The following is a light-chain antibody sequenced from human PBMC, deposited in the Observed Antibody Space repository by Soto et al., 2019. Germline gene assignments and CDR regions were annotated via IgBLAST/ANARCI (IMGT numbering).Light chain of an antibody. Sequence: QSALTQPTSASGSPGQSVTISCTGTSSDVGGYNYVSWYQQHPGKAPKLMIYEVNKRPSGVPDRFSGSNSGNTASLTVSGLQAEDEADYYCSSYAGSNNVVFGGGTQLTVL. CDR1: SSDVGGYNY. CDR3: SSYAGSNNVV. J-gene: IGLJ3*02. CDR2: EVN. V-gene: IGLV2-8*01.